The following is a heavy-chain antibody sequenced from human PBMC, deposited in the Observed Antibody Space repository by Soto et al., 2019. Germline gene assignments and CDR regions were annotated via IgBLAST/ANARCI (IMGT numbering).Heavy chain of an antibody. CDR2: IYYSGIT. Sequence: QLQLQESGPGLVKPSQTLSLTCTVSGGSISSVSHYWGWIRQPPGKGLEWIGSIYYSGITYYNPPLKSRVTISVDTSKNQFSLKLTSVTAADTAVFYCARHAWFGEFDPWGQGTLVTVSS. CDR3: ARHAWFGEFDP. J-gene: IGHJ5*02. V-gene: IGHV4-39*01. CDR1: GGSISSVSHY. D-gene: IGHD3-10*01.